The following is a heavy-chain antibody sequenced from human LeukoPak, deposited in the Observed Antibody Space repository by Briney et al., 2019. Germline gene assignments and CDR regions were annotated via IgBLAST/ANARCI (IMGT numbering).Heavy chain of an antibody. Sequence: QSGGSLGLSCAASGFTFSSYAMHWVRQAPGKGLEWVAVISYDGSNKYYADSVKGRFTISRDNSKNTLYLQMNSLRAEDTAVYYCARQYCSSTSCSFDYWGQGTLVTVSS. CDR2: ISYDGSNK. D-gene: IGHD2-2*01. CDR3: ARQYCSSTSCSFDY. J-gene: IGHJ4*02. CDR1: GFTFSSYA. V-gene: IGHV3-30-3*01.